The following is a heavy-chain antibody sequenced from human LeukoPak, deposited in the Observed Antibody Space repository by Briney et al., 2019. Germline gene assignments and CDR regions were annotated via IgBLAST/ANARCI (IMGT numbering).Heavy chain of an antibody. J-gene: IGHJ4*02. CDR3: ARRTVAGVGWFDY. D-gene: IGHD6-19*01. Sequence: GESLKISCKGSGYSFTNYWIAWVRQMPGKGLEWMGIIYPGDSDTRYNPSFQGQVTISADKSISTAYLQWSSLKASDTAMYYCARRTVAGVGWFDYWGQGTLVTVSS. V-gene: IGHV5-51*01. CDR2: IYPGDSDT. CDR1: GYSFTNYW.